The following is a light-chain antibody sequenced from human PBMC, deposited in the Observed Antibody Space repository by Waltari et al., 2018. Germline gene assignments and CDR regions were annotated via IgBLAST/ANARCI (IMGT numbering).Light chain of an antibody. CDR1: QGLSGP. J-gene: IGKJ3*01. V-gene: IGKV1-13*02. CDR2: YTY. Sequence: TQFPSSLSASVGDNVTITCRASQGLSGPLTWYQQKPREAPKLLIYYTYRLETGVPSRFRGSKSGALFTLTINNLQPEDFATYSCQQYDTYPFTFGPGTDLYI. CDR3: QQYDTYPFT.